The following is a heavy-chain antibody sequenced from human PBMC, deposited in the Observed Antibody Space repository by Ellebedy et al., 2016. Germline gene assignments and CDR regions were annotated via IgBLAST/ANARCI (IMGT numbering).Heavy chain of an antibody. Sequence: SVKVSCXASGGTFSSYAISWVRQAPGQGLEWMGRIIPILGIANYAQKFQGRVTITADKSTSTAYMELSSLRSEDTAVYYCARARSGYYYYMDVWGKGTTVTVSS. CDR1: GGTFSSYA. CDR3: ARARSGYYYYMDV. V-gene: IGHV1-69*04. J-gene: IGHJ6*03. CDR2: IIPILGIA.